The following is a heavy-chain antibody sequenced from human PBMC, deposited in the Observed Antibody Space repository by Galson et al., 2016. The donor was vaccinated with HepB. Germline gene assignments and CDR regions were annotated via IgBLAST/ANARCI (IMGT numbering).Heavy chain of an antibody. CDR3: ARVRGNLGSDL. Sequence: SETLSLTCAVSGVSISSYYWSWIRQPPGKGLEWIGYIYYNGHTKTNSSLKSRVPLSVDTSTNHFSLNLTSVTAADTAVYYCARVRGNLGSDLWGRGTRVTVSS. D-gene: IGHD3-10*01. V-gene: IGHV4-59*01. CDR2: IYYNGHT. CDR1: GVSISSYY. J-gene: IGHJ2*01.